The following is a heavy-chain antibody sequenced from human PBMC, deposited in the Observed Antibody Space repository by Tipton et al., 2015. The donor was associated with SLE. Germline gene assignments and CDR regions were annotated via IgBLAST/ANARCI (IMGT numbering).Heavy chain of an antibody. CDR1: GGSISSSSYY. CDR3: ARDRTGGDAFDI. D-gene: IGHD3-10*01. Sequence: LRLSCTVSGGSISSSSYYWSWIRQPPGKGLEWIGYIYYSGRTNYNPSLKSRVTISVDTSKNQFSLKLSSVTAADTAVYYCARDRTGGDAFDIWGQGTMVTVSS. V-gene: IGHV4-61*01. CDR2: IYYSGRT. J-gene: IGHJ3*02.